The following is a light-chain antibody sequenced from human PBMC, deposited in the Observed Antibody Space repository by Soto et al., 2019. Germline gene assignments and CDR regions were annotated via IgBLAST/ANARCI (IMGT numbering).Light chain of an antibody. CDR3: QQYGSSSYT. V-gene: IGKV3-20*01. CDR1: QSVSSSY. CDR2: GAS. J-gene: IGKJ2*01. Sequence: EIVLTQSPGTLSLFPGERATLSCRASQSVSSSYLAWYQQKPGQAPRLLIYGASSRATGIPDRFSGSGSGTDSTLTISRLEPEDFAVYYCQQYGSSSYTFGQGTKLEIK.